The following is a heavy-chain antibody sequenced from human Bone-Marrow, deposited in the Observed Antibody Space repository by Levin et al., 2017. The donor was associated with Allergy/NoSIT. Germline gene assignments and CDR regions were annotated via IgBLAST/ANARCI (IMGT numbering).Heavy chain of an antibody. J-gene: IGHJ4*02. Sequence: PGGSLRLSCAASGFTFSDYYMSWIRQAPGKGLEWVSYISSSGSTIYYADSVKGRFTISRDNAKNSLYLQMNSLRAEDTAVYYCAREFSYYDFWSGYYSGLYYFDYWGQGTLVTVSS. CDR1: GFTFSDYY. V-gene: IGHV3-11*01. CDR3: AREFSYYDFWSGYYSGLYYFDY. D-gene: IGHD3-3*01. CDR2: ISSSGSTI.